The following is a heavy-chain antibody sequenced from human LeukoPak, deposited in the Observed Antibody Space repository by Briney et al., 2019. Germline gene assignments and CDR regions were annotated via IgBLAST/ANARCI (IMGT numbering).Heavy chain of an antibody. V-gene: IGHV3-30*02. J-gene: IGHJ4*02. CDR3: AKDRFGDQGTSYYIDQ. Sequence: GGSLRLSCAASGFTFSDYSMHWVRQAPGKGLNWVAFIRYDGNNKYYADSVKGRFTISRDNSKNMLYLEMNSLSTEDTAVYYCAKDRFGDQGTSYYIDQRGQGTLVTVSA. CDR2: IRYDGNNK. CDR1: GFTFSDYS. D-gene: IGHD4-17*01.